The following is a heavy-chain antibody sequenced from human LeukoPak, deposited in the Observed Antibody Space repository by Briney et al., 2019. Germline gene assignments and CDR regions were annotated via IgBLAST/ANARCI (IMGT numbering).Heavy chain of an antibody. CDR3: AKDMVRGVIRYYFDY. D-gene: IGHD3-10*01. J-gene: IGHJ4*02. CDR2: ISGSGGST. CDR1: GFTFSSYA. Sequence: ETGGSLRLSCAASGFTFSSYAMSWVRQAPGKGLEWVSAISGSGGSTYYADSVKGRFTISRDNSKNTLYLQMNSLRAEDTAVYYCAKDMVRGVIRYYFDYWGQGTLVTVSS. V-gene: IGHV3-23*01.